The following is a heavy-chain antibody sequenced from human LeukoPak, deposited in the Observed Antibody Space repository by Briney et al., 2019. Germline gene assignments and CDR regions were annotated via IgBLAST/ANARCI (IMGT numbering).Heavy chain of an antibody. CDR1: GGSISSDH. D-gene: IGHD6-13*01. CDR2: IYYSGRT. Sequence: SETLSLTCSVSGGSISSDHWNWIRQTPGKGLEWIGCIYYSGRTYYNPSLKSRVTISVDMSKSQFSLKLSSVTAADTAVYYCASGSVAAVDYWGQGTLVTVSS. V-gene: IGHV4-59*08. J-gene: IGHJ4*02. CDR3: ASGSVAAVDY.